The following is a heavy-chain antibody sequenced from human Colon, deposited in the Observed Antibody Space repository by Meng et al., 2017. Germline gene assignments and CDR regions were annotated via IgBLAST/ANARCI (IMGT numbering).Heavy chain of an antibody. J-gene: IGHJ4*02. D-gene: IGHD1-14*01. CDR1: GGSVSSGTYY. CDR3: ARDRVPGKY. CDR2: IYYSGTT. V-gene: IGHV4-61*01. Sequence: QVQLQESGPGLVRPSETLPLTCTVSGGSVSSGTYYWSWIRQPPGKGLEWIGCIYYSGTTNYNPSLKSRVTISVDTSKNQFSLKLSSVTPADTAVYFCARDRVPGKYWGQGTLVTVSS.